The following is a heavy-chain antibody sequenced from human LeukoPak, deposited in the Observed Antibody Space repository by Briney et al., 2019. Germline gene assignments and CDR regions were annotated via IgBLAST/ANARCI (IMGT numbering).Heavy chain of an antibody. V-gene: IGHV1-2*02. J-gene: IGHJ4*02. CDR3: LRYCSSISCSS. D-gene: IGHD2-2*01. CDR1: GYTFIGYY. Sequence: GASVKVSCKASGYTFIGYYIHWVRQAPGQGLEWMGWINPKNGDTNYAQKFQGRVTMTRDTSISTAYAEVRRLESDDTAVYYCLRYCSSISCSSWGQGTLVTVSS. CDR2: INPKNGDT.